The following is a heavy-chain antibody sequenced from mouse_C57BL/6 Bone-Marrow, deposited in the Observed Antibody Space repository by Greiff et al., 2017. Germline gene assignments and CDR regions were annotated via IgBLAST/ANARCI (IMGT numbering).Heavy chain of an antibody. V-gene: IGHV1-50*01. D-gene: IGHD1-1*01. CDR1: GYTFTSYW. Sequence: QVQLQQPGAELVKPGASVKLSCKASGYTFTSYWMQWVKQRPGQGLEWIGEIDPSDSYTNYNQKFKGQATLTVDTSSSTAYMQLSSLTSEDSAVYYCARTVFFDYWGQGTTLTVSS. CDR3: ARTVFFDY. J-gene: IGHJ2*01. CDR2: IDPSDSYT.